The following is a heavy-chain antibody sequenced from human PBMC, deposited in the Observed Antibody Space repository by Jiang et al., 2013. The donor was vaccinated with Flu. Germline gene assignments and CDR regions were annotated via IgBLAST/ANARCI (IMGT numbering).Heavy chain of an antibody. V-gene: IGHV3-30*04. D-gene: IGHD3-22*01. CDR2: ISYDGSDE. J-gene: IGHJ4*02. CDR3: ARANYYDSSGYYSFDY. Sequence: VQLVESGGGVVQPGRSLRLSCAASGFPFNNYAMHWVRQAPGRGLEWLAVISYDGSDEYYADSVKGRFTISRDNAKNSLYLQMNSLRDEDTAVYYCARANYYDSSGYYSFDYWGQGTLVTVSS. CDR1: GFPFNNYA.